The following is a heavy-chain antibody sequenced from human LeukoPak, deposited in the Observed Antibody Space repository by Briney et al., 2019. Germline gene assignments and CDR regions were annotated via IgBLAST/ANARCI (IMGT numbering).Heavy chain of an antibody. V-gene: IGHV3-48*01. J-gene: IGHJ4*02. D-gene: IGHD3/OR15-3a*01. Sequence: SGGSLRLSCPASGFTFSSYSMNWVRQAPGKGLEWVSYISTSRSTYAESVKGRFTISRDNAKNSLYLQMNSLRAEDTAVYYCARDLNWAFDYWGQGTLVTVSS. CDR3: ARDLNWAFDY. CDR2: ISTSRST. CDR1: GFTFSSYS.